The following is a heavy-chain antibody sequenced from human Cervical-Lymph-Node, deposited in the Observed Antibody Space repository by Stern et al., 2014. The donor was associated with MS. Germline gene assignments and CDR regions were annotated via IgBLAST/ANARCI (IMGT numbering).Heavy chain of an antibody. J-gene: IGHJ5*02. CDR2: FYHSGST. CDR1: GYSISSGYY. V-gene: IGHV4-38-2*02. Sequence: QLQLQESGPGLVKPSETLSLTCSVSGYSISSGYYWGWIRQPPGKGLEWIGNFYHSGSTHFNPSLKSRVTISVDTSKNQFSLKLSSGTAADTAVYYCAREEQQLIHGNWFDPWGQGTLVTVSS. D-gene: IGHD6-13*01. CDR3: AREEQQLIHGNWFDP.